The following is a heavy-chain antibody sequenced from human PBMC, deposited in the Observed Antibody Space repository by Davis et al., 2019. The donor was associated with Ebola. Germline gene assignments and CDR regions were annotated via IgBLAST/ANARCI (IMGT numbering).Heavy chain of an antibody. J-gene: IGHJ3*01. CDR1: GFTFSDHW. CDR2: IMQDGSEQ. D-gene: IGHD1-26*01. CDR3: ATSTGLGAHDAFDF. V-gene: IGHV3-7*03. Sequence: GESLKISCAASGFTFSDHWMSWVRQAPGKGLEWVANIMQDGSEQNYVDSARGRFTISRDNAQHSLFLQMNSLRAEDTAVYYCATSTGLGAHDAFDFWGQGTVVSVSS.